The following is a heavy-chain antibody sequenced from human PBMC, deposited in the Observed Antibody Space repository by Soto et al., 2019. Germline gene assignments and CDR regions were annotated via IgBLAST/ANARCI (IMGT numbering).Heavy chain of an antibody. J-gene: IGHJ4*02. CDR1: GFTFSSYA. CDR2: ISYDGSNK. D-gene: IGHD3-22*01. CDR3: AKDRIKGSGDYYFDS. Sequence: QVQLVESGGGVVQPGRSLRLSCAASGFTFSSYAMHWVRQAPGKGLEWVAVISYDGSNKYYADSVKGRFTISRDNSKNTLYLQMNSLRAEDTALYYCAKDRIKGSGDYYFDSWGRGTLVTVSS. V-gene: IGHV3-30-3*01.